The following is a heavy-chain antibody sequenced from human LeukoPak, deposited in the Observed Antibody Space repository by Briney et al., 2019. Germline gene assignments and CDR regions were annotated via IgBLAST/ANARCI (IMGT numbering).Heavy chain of an antibody. CDR3: AKVGSGGNSYGFDY. Sequence: GGSLRLSCAASGFTFSSYWVHWVRQAPGKGLEWVSAISGSGGSTYYADSVKGRFTISRDNSKNTLYLQMNSLRAEDTAVYYCAKVGSGGNSYGFDYWGQGTLVTVSS. V-gene: IGHV3-23*01. J-gene: IGHJ4*02. D-gene: IGHD2-21*02. CDR2: ISGSGGST. CDR1: GFTFSSYW.